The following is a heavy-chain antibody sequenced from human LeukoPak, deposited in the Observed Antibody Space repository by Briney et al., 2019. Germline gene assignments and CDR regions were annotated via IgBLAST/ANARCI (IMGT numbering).Heavy chain of an antibody. CDR1: GFTFRSYW. D-gene: IGHD4-17*01. CDR2: INSDGSST. J-gene: IGHJ4*02. CDR3: ARVRATVTPFDY. Sequence: GGSLRLSCAASGFTFRSYWMHWVRQAPGKGLVWVSRINSDGSSTTYADSVKGRFTISRDNAKNTLYLQMNSLRAEDTAVYYCARVRATVTPFDYWGQGTLVTVSS. V-gene: IGHV3-74*01.